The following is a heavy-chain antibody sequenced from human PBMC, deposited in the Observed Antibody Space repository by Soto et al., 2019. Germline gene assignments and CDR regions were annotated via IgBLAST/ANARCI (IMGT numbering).Heavy chain of an antibody. D-gene: IGHD6-13*01. CDR1: GFTFSSYG. J-gene: IGHJ6*02. V-gene: IGHV3-30*18. Sequence: LSLSCAASGFTFSSYGMHWVRQAPGKGLEWVAVISYDGSNKYYADSVKGRFTISRDNSKNTLYLQMNSLRAEDTAVYYCAKDPTHYSSSWYGHYGMDVWGQGTTVTVSS. CDR3: AKDPTHYSSSWYGHYGMDV. CDR2: ISYDGSNK.